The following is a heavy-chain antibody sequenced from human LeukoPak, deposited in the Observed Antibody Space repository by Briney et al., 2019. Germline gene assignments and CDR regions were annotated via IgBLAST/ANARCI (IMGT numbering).Heavy chain of an antibody. CDR3: ARQRIAAAGSPDAFDI. V-gene: IGHV3-21*01. D-gene: IGHD6-13*01. J-gene: IGHJ3*02. Sequence: GGSLRFSCAASGFTFSSYSMNWVRQAPGKGLEWVSSISSSSSYIYYADSVKGRFTISRDNAKNSLYLQMNSLRAEDTAVYYCARQRIAAAGSPDAFDIWGQGTMVTVSS. CDR1: GFTFSSYS. CDR2: ISSSSSYI.